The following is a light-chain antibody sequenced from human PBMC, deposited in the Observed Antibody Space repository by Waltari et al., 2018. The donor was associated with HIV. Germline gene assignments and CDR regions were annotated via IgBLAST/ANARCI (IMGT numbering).Light chain of an antibody. Sequence: SSELTQPPSVSVPPGQTARITCSVDALPKKYAYWYQQRSGQAPVLVIYEDNKRPSGIPERFSGSSSGTMATLTISGAQVEDEADYSCFSTDSSGNHRVFGGGTKLTVL. CDR2: EDN. CDR1: ALPKKY. V-gene: IGLV3-10*01. J-gene: IGLJ3*02. CDR3: FSTDSSGNHRV.